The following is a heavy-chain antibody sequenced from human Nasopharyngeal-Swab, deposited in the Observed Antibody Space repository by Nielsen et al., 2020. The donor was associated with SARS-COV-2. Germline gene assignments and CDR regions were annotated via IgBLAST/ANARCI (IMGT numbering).Heavy chain of an antibody. CDR2: IHSVSSFT. J-gene: IGHJ4*02. V-gene: IGHV3-11*06. Sequence: GESLKISCAASGFSFSDYYMSWIRQAPGKGLEWVSYIHSVSSFTDYADAVKGRFTISRDNAKDTLYLQVNSLRVEDTAVYYCALAGNYRFDYWGQGSLVTVSS. D-gene: IGHD6-19*01. CDR3: ALAGNYRFDY. CDR1: GFSFSDYY.